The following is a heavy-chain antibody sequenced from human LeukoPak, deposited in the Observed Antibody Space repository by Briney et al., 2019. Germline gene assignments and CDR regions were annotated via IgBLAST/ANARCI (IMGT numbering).Heavy chain of an antibody. Sequence: SETLSLTCTVSGGSISSGSYYWSWIRQPAGKGLEWIGRIYTSGSTNYNPSLKSRVTISVDTSKNQFSLKLSSVTAADTAVYYCARYNQYYYFWSGLHYYYMDVWGKGTTVTVSS. J-gene: IGHJ6*03. V-gene: IGHV4-61*02. CDR2: IYTSGST. CDR3: ARYNQYYYFWSGLHYYYMDV. CDR1: GGSISSGSYY. D-gene: IGHD3-3*01.